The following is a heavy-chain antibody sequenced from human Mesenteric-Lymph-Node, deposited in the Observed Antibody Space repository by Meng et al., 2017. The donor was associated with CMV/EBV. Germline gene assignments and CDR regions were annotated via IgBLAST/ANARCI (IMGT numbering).Heavy chain of an antibody. J-gene: IGHJ6*02. CDR1: GGSFSSYY. Sequence: LVTLSLTSAVYGGSFSSYYWSWIPQPPGKGLEWIGEINHSGSTNYNPSLKSRVTISLDTSKNQFSLKLSSVTAADTDVYYCARVYYYYGMDVWGQGTTVTVSS. CDR2: INHSGST. V-gene: IGHV4-34*01. CDR3: ARVYYYYGMDV.